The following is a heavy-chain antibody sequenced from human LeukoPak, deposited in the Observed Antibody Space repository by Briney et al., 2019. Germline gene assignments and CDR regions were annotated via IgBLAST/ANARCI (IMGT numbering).Heavy chain of an antibody. CDR2: IWYDGSNK. D-gene: IGHD2-2*01. CDR3: ARDPIVVVPAVGMDV. V-gene: IGHV3-33*01. J-gene: IGHJ6*02. Sequence: GGSLRLSCAASGFTFSSYGMHWVRQAPGKGLKWVAVIWYDGSNKHYADSVKGRFTISRDNSKNTVYLQMNSLRAEDMAVYYCARDPIVVVPAVGMDVWGQGTTVTVSS. CDR1: GFTFSSYG.